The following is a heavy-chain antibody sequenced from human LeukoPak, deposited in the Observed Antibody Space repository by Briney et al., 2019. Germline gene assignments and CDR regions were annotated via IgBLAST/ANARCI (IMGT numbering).Heavy chain of an antibody. CDR3: ARVGRYSGSYLYYFDY. Sequence: SETLSLTCAVYGGSFSGYYWSWFRQPPGKGLEWIGEINHSGSTNYNPSLKSRVTISVDTSKDQFSLKLSSVTAADTAAYYCARVGRYSGSYLYYFDYWGQGTLVTVSS. D-gene: IGHD1-26*01. J-gene: IGHJ4*02. V-gene: IGHV4-34*01. CDR1: GGSFSGYY. CDR2: INHSGST.